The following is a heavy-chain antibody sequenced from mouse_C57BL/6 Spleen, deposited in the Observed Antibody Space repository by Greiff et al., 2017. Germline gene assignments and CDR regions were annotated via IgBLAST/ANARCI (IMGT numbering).Heavy chain of an antibody. V-gene: IGHV1-64*01. J-gene: IGHJ1*03. CDR3: HYYYGRSADWYVDV. Sequence: QVQLQQPGAELVKPGASVKLSCKASGYTFNSYWMHWVKQRPGQGLEWIGMIHPNSGSTTYNEKFKSKATLTVDNTSSTAYMQLSSLTSEDTAVYNFHYYYGRSADWYVDVWGTGTTVTVSS. CDR2: IHPNSGST. D-gene: IGHD1-1*01. CDR1: GYTFNSYW.